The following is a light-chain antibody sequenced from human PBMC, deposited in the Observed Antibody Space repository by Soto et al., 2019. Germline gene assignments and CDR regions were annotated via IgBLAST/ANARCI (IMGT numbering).Light chain of an antibody. CDR1: QNIGVY. V-gene: IGKV1-39*01. CDR3: HQTAANPGT. CDR2: AAS. Sequence: DIQMTHSPSSLSASVGDRVTITCRASQNIGVYLNWYQKKPGKAPKLLIHAASSLHSGVPSTFSGSGSGNDFALTISSLQPEDFATYYCHQTAANPGTFAQGTKVDIX. J-gene: IGKJ1*01.